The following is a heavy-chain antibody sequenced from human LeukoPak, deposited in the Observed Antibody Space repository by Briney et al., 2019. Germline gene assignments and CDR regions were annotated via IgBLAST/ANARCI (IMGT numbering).Heavy chain of an antibody. Sequence: GGSLTLSCAASGFTFSYHWMTWVRQAPGKGLEWVANIKNDGTVKNYVDSVKGRFTISRDNAKNSLYLQMNSLRAEDTAVYYCANTPYDSSGYYAYWGQGTLVTVSS. J-gene: IGHJ4*02. CDR1: GFTFSYHW. CDR2: IKNDGTVK. CDR3: ANTPYDSSGYYAY. V-gene: IGHV3-7*03. D-gene: IGHD3-22*01.